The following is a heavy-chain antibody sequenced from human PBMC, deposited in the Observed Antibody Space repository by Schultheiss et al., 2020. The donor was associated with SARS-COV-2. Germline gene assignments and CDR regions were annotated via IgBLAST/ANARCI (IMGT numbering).Heavy chain of an antibody. CDR3: ARWGYYDFWSGYSNNYYYGMDV. CDR2: ISSSSSYI. Sequence: VGSLRLSCAASGFTFDDYTMHWVRQPPGKGLEWVSSISSSSSYIYYADSVKGRFTISRDNAKNSLYLQMNSLRAEDTAVYYCARWGYYDFWSGYSNNYYYGMDVWGQGTTVTVSS. CDR1: GFTFDDYT. D-gene: IGHD3-3*01. J-gene: IGHJ6*02. V-gene: IGHV3-21*01.